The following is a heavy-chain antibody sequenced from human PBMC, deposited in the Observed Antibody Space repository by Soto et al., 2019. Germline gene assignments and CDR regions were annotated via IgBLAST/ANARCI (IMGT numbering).Heavy chain of an antibody. CDR2: IYYSGST. V-gene: IGHV4-31*03. D-gene: IGHD6-19*01. Sequence: PSATMSLTCTVSGGTICSGGYDWSWIRPHPGKGLEWIGCIYYSGSTYYNPSLKSRVTISVDTSKNQFSLKLSSVTAADTAVYYCARGRIAVAGTSSGNGFAPWGQGPLVTVSS. CDR1: GGTICSGGYD. J-gene: IGHJ5*02. CDR3: ARGRIAVAGTSSGNGFAP.